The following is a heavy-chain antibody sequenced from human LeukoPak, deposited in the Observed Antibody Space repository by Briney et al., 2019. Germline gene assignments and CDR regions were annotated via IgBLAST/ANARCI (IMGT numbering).Heavy chain of an antibody. CDR3: ARALLDAFDI. V-gene: IGHV4-61*02. CDR2: IYTSGST. D-gene: IGHD2-15*01. Sequence: SETLSLTCTVSGGSISSGSYYWSWIRQPAGKGLEWIGRIYTSGSTNYNPSLKSRVTISVDTSKNQFSLKLSSVTAADTAVYYCARALLDAFDIWGQGTMVTVSS. J-gene: IGHJ3*02. CDR1: GGSISSGSYY.